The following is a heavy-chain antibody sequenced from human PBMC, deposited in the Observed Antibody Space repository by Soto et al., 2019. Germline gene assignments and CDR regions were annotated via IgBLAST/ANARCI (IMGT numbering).Heavy chain of an antibody. D-gene: IGHD2-15*01. CDR3: ALEDRLSTGVAPGEDSYYYYCRDV. CDR1: VATVTIYA. V-gene: IGHV1-69*13. Sequence: TVKGSDKASVATVTIYAISWVRQAPGQRVEWMGGLIPIFGTANYAQKFQGRVTSTADESTGTAYMELSSLRSEDTAVYYCALEDRLSTGVAPGEDSYYYYCRDVWGRGTTVTVSS. CDR2: LIPIFGTA. J-gene: IGHJ6*02.